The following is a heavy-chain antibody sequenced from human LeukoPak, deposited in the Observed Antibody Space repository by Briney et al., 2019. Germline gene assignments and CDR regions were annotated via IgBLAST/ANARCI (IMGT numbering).Heavy chain of an antibody. Sequence: SETLSLTCPVSGYSTSSGYYWGWIRQPPGKGLEWIGNIYPSGTTYYNPSLKTRVTISVDTSKNQFSLKLSSVTAADTAVYFCARASSSSWYFNWFDPWGQGTLVTVSS. CDR3: ARASSSSWYFNWFDP. J-gene: IGHJ5*02. CDR2: IYPSGTT. D-gene: IGHD6-13*01. V-gene: IGHV4-38-2*02. CDR1: GYSTSSGYY.